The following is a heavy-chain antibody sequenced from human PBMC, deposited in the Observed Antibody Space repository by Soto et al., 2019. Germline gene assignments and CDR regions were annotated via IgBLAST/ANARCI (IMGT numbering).Heavy chain of an antibody. CDR2: ISGSGGST. D-gene: IGHD3-9*01. V-gene: IGHV3-23*01. CDR1: GFTFSSYA. CDR3: ARVNIRYFDWLLLGAFDI. Sequence: GGSLRLSCAASGFTFSSYAMSWVRQAPGKGLEWVSAISGSGGSTYYADSVKGRFTISRDNSKNTLYLQMNSLRAEDTAVYYGARVNIRYFDWLLLGAFDIWGQGTMVTVSS. J-gene: IGHJ3*02.